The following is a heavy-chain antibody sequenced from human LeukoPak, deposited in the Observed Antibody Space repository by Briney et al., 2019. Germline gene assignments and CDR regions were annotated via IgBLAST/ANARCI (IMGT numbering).Heavy chain of an antibody. CDR3: ATGSSGFLDY. CDR2: VGPEDGET. CDR1: GYTFTDYY. J-gene: IGHJ4*02. Sequence: ASVKVSCKVSGYTFTDYYMHWVQQAPGKGLEWMGLVGPEDGETIYAEKFQGRVTITADTSTDTAYMELSSLRSEDTAVYYCATGSSGFLDYWGQGTLVTVSS. V-gene: IGHV1-69-2*01. D-gene: IGHD3-3*01.